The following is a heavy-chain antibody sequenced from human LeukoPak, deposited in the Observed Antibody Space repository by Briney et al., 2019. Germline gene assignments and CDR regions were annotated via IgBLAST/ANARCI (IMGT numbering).Heavy chain of an antibody. CDR2: ICSDDGRT. J-gene: IGHJ4*02. D-gene: IGHD2-15*01. CDR1: GFAFNTFA. Sequence: GGSLRLSCVASGFAFNTFAMTWVRPAPGRGVEWVSSICSDDGRTYYADSVKGRFTISRDNAQNTLYLQMINLRAEDTALYYCARATGANCYWGSNFWGQGTLVTVSP. CDR3: ARATGANCYWGSNF. V-gene: IGHV3-23*01.